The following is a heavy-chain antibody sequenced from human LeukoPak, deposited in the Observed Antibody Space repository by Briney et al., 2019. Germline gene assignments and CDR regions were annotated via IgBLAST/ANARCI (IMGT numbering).Heavy chain of an antibody. CDR3: AKHSMVRGVIGYYYYGMDV. CDR1: GFTFDDYA. CDR2: ISWNSGSI. D-gene: IGHD3-10*01. J-gene: IGHJ6*02. Sequence: PGRSLRLSCAASGFTFDDYAMHWVRQAPGKGLGWVSGISWNSGSIGYADSVKGRFTISRDNAKNSLYLQMNSLRAEDTALYYCAKHSMVRGVIGYYYYGMDVWGQGTTVTVSS. V-gene: IGHV3-9*01.